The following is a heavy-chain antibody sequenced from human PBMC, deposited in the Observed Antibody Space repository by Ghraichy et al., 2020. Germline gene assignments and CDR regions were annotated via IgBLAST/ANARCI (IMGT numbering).Heavy chain of an antibody. CDR3: ARDDQKWLVDH. CDR1: GFAFSRYT. J-gene: IGHJ4*02. V-gene: IGHV3-64*01. D-gene: IGHD6-19*01. CDR2: IGTNKLNT. Sequence: GGSLRLSCAASGFAFSRYTMHWVRQAPGKGLEFVSAIGTNKLNTIYVNSVKDRFTISRDNSKNTVFLQMGSLSVEDTAMYYCARDDQKWLVDHWGQGTLLTVSS.